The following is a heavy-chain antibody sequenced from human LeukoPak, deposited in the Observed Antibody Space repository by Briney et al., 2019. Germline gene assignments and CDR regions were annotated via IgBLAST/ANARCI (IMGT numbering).Heavy chain of an antibody. V-gene: IGHV3-23*01. CDR3: AKRLSSGSYFAAFDY. CDR2: ISGSGGTT. Sequence: GGSLRLSCVASGFTFSSYAMSWVRQAPAKGLEWVSTISGSGGTTYHADSVKGRFTISRDNSKNTLFVQMNSLRAEDTAIYYCAKRLSSGSYFAAFDYWGQGTLVTVSS. D-gene: IGHD1-26*01. J-gene: IGHJ4*02. CDR1: GFTFSSYA.